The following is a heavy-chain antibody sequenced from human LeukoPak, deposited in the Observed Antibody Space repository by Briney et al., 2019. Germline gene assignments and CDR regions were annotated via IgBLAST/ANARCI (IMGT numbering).Heavy chain of an antibody. D-gene: IGHD6-13*01. Sequence: GGSLRLSCAASGFSFNNYAMNWVRQTPGKGLEWGSVIRSSGDHIYYADSVKGRFTISRDISKNTLYLQMSRLRAGDTALYYCARGRYSRSWSSQDYWGQGPPVTVSS. CDR2: IRSSGDHI. J-gene: IGHJ4*02. V-gene: IGHV3-23*01. CDR1: GFSFNNYA. CDR3: ARGRYSRSWSSQDY.